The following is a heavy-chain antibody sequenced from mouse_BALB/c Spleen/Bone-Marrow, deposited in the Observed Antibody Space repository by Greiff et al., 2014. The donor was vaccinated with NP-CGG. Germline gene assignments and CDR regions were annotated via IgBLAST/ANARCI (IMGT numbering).Heavy chain of an antibody. CDR1: GFSFSDYY. J-gene: IGHJ2*01. V-gene: IGHV5-12*02. D-gene: IGHD1-1*01. Sequence: EVQRVESGGALVQPGGSLKLSCATSGFSFSDYYMYWVRQTPEKRLEWVAYISDSGGSSYYPDTVKGRFTISRDNAKNTLYLQMSRLKSEDTAMYYCARLGDYSYFGYWGQGTTLTVSS. CDR2: ISDSGGSS. CDR3: ARLGDYSYFGY.